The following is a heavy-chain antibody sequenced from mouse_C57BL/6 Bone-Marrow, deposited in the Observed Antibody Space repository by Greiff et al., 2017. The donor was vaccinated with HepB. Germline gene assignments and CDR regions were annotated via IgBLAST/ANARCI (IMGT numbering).Heavy chain of an antibody. CDR1: GVDFSRYW. J-gene: IGHJ3*01. CDR3: ARQEGYGSLFAY. Sequence: EASGVDFSRYWMSWVRRAPGKGLEWIGEINPDSSTINYAPSLKDKFIISRDNAKNTLYLQMSKVRSEDTALYYCARQEGYGSLFAYWGQGTLVTVSA. D-gene: IGHD1-1*01. V-gene: IGHV4-1*01. CDR2: INPDSSTI.